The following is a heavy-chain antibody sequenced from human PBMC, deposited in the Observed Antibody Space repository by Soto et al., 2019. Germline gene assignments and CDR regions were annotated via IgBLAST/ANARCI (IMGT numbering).Heavy chain of an antibody. CDR3: ARDRIPTGMDV. CDR1: GFTFSNAW. CDR2: ISGSGGST. V-gene: IGHV3-23*01. Sequence: HPGGSLRLSCAASGFTFSNAWMSWVRQAPGKGLEWVSAISGSGGSTYYADSVKGRFTISRDNSKNTLYLQMNSLRAEDTAVYYCARDRIPTGMDVWGQGTTVTVSS. J-gene: IGHJ6*02.